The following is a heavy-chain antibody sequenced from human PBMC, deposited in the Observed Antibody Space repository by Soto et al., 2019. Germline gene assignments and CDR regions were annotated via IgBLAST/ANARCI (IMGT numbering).Heavy chain of an antibody. Sequence: GSLRLSCAASGFMFSAYTMNWVRQAPGKGLEWLSSISSDSDHIDYADSVRGRFTVSRDNARKSLHLQMDSLGAEDTGVYYCATPYYYNHWGPGTLVTVSS. D-gene: IGHD3-22*01. CDR1: GFMFSAYT. CDR2: ISSDSDHI. J-gene: IGHJ5*02. CDR3: ATPYYYNH. V-gene: IGHV3-21*01.